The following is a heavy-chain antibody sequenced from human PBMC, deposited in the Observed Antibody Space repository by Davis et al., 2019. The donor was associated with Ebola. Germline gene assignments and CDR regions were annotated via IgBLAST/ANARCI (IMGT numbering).Heavy chain of an antibody. Sequence: SETLSLTCAVSGGSISSSNWWSWVRQPPGKGLEWIGYIYYSGSTNYNPSLKSRVTISVDTSKNQFSLKLSSVTAADTAVYYCARGHYGDSFDYWGQGTLVTVSS. CDR3: ARGHYGDSFDY. CDR2: IYYSGST. J-gene: IGHJ4*02. V-gene: IGHV4-4*02. CDR1: GGSISSSNW. D-gene: IGHD4-17*01.